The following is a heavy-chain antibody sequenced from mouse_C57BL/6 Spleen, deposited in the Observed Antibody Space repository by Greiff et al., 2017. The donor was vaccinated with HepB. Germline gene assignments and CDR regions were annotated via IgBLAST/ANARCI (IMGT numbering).Heavy chain of an antibody. CDR3: ARDGLGPEAWFAY. Sequence: VQLQQSGAELVKPGASVKLSCKASGYTFTSYWMHWVKQRPGQGLEWIGMIHPNSGSTNYNEKFKSKATLTVDKSSSTAYMQLSSLTSEDSAVYYCARDGLGPEAWFAYWGQGTLVTVSA. CDR1: GYTFTSYW. CDR2: IHPNSGST. V-gene: IGHV1-64*01. J-gene: IGHJ3*01. D-gene: IGHD4-1*01.